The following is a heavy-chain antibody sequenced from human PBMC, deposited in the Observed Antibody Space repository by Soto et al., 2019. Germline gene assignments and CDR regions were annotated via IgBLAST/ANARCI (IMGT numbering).Heavy chain of an antibody. D-gene: IGHD6-6*01. CDR1: GFTFSNAW. CDR2: ISSSGSTI. V-gene: IGHV3-48*04. J-gene: IGHJ4*02. Sequence: EVQLVESGGGLVKPGGSLRLSCAASGFTFSNAWMSWVRQAPGKGLEWVSYISSSGSTIYYADSVKGRFTISRDNAKNSLYLQMNSLRAEDTAVYYCARYSSSVSYYFDYWGQGTLVTVSS. CDR3: ARYSSSVSYYFDY.